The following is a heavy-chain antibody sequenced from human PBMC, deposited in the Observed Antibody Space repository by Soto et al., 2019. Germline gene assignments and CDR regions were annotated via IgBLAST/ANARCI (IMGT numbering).Heavy chain of an antibody. Sequence: PSETLSLTCAVYGGSFRGYYWNWIRQPPGKGLEGIGEINHRGTTSYSPSLKSRVTMSVDTSTNQTSLKLNSVTAADTAVYYCARSVGSSSEYYFDNWGQGTPVTVSS. CDR3: ARSVGSSSEYYFDN. CDR2: INHRGTT. D-gene: IGHD6-6*01. J-gene: IGHJ4*02. V-gene: IGHV4-34*01. CDR1: GGSFRGYY.